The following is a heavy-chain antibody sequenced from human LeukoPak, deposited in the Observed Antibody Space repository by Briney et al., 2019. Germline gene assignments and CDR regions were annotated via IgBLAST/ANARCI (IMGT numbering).Heavy chain of an antibody. CDR2: ISWDGGST. CDR1: GFTFDDYA. D-gene: IGHD1-26*01. V-gene: IGHV3-43D*03. CDR3: AKTLSGSYSMDV. Sequence: GGSLRLSCAASGFTFDDYAMHWVRQAPGKGLEWVSLISWDGGSTYYADSVKGRFTISRDNSKNSLYLQMNSLRAEDTALYYCAKTLSGSYSMDVWGKGTTVTVSS. J-gene: IGHJ6*03.